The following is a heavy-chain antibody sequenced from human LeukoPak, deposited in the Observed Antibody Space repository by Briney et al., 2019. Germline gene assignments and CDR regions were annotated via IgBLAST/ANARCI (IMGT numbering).Heavy chain of an antibody. V-gene: IGHV4-59*01. Sequence: SETLSLTCTVSGGSISSYYWSWIRQPPGKGLEWIGYIYYSGSTNYNPSLKSRVTISVDTSKNQFSLKLNSVTAADTAVYYCALVNGEFALDYWGQGTLVTVSS. CDR3: ALVNGEFALDY. J-gene: IGHJ4*02. CDR2: IYYSGST. CDR1: GGSISSYY. D-gene: IGHD3-10*01.